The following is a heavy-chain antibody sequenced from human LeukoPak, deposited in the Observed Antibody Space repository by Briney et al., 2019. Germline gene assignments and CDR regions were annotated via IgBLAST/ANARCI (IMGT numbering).Heavy chain of an antibody. D-gene: IGHD5-12*01. CDR1: GTSINDYY. CDR2: IYFSCHT. V-gene: IGHV4-59*01. J-gene: IGHJ4*02. CDR3: ARGHGYSGHALAY. Sequence: SETLSLTCTVSGTSINDYYWSWIRQPPGKRLEWIGYIYFSCHTNYSPPLKSRVTMSLDAPRDHFSLQLTSVTAADTAVYYCARGHGYSGHALAYWGQGILVTVSS.